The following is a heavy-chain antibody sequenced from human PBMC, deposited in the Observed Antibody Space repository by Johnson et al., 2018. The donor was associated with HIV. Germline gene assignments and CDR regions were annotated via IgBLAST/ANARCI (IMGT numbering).Heavy chain of an antibody. J-gene: IGHJ3*02. D-gene: IGHD6-6*01. CDR3: AKDLSSSDLFDAFDI. CDR1: GFTFSSYW. Sequence: VQLLESGGGVVQPGGSLRLSCAASGFTFSSYWMSWVRQAPGKGLEWVANIKQDGSEKYYVDSVKGRFTISRDNAKNSLYLQMNSLRAEDTAVYYCAKDLSSSDLFDAFDIWGLGTMVTVSS. V-gene: IGHV3-7*01. CDR2: IKQDGSEK.